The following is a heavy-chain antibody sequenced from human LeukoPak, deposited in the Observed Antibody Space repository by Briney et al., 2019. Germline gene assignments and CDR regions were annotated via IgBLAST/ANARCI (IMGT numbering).Heavy chain of an antibody. D-gene: IGHD6-25*01. CDR2: IWYDGSNK. Sequence: GGSLRLSCAASGFTFSSYGMHWVRQAPGKGLEWVAVIWYDGSNKYYADSVKGRFTISRDNSKNTLYLQVNSLRAEDTAVYYCAREGSEVHYYFDYWGQGTLVTVSS. CDR1: GFTFSSYG. J-gene: IGHJ4*02. V-gene: IGHV3-33*01. CDR3: AREGSEVHYYFDY.